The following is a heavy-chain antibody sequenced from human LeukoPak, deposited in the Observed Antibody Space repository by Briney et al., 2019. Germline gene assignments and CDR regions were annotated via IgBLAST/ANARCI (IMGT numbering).Heavy chain of an antibody. V-gene: IGHV3-7*01. J-gene: IGHJ3*02. CDR2: IKQDGSVK. D-gene: IGHD6-19*01. CDR3: ASAYSSGWYDAFDI. Sequence: GGSLRLSCAASGFTFSSYWMSWVRQAPGKGLEWVANIKQDGSVKYYVDSVKGRFTISRDNAKNSLYLQMNSLRAEDTVVYYCASAYSSGWYDAFDIWGQGTVVTVSS. CDR1: GFTFSSYW.